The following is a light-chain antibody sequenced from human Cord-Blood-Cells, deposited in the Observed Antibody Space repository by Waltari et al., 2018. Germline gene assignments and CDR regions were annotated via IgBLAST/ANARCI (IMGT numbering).Light chain of an antibody. V-gene: IGLV2-14*01. J-gene: IGLJ2*01. CDR1: SSDVGGYNY. Sequence: QSALTQPASVSGSPGQSITISCTGTSSDVGGYNYVSWYQQHPGKAPKLMIYDASNRPSGVSNRFSGSKSANTPSLTISGLQAEDEPDYYCSSYTSSSHVVFGGGTTLTVL. CDR3: SSYTSSSHVV. CDR2: DAS.